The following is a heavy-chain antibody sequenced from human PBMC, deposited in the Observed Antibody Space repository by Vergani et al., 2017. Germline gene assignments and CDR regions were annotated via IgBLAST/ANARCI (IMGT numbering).Heavy chain of an antibody. CDR3: ARGCRSTSCYKRIEDWFDP. CDR1: GYTFTSYY. V-gene: IGHV1-46*01. J-gene: IGHJ5*02. Sequence: QVQLVQSGAEVKKPGASVKVSCQASGYTFTSYYIHWVRQAPGQGLEWTGIINPSGGSTNYAQKFQGRVTRTRDTSTSTVFMELSSLRAEETAVYYCARGCRSTSCYKRIEDWFDPWGQGTLVTVSS. D-gene: IGHD2-2*02. CDR2: INPSGGST.